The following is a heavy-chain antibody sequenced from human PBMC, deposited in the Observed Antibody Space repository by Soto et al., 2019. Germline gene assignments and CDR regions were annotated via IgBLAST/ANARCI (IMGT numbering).Heavy chain of an antibody. CDR3: ERGDRGGFNL. CDR2: VHSDGTTT. V-gene: IGHV3-74*01. Sequence: PGGSLRLSCAASGSTFSSFAMSWVRQAPGKGLVWVSRVHSDGTTTTYADSVKGRFTISRDNARNTVSLQMSSLRAEDTAIYYCERGDRGGFNLWGQGKVVTVS. J-gene: IGHJ3*01. D-gene: IGHD3-16*01. CDR1: GSTFSSFA.